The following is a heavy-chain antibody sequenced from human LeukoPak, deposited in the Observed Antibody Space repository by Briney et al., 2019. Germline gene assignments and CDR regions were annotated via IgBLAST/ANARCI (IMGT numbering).Heavy chain of an antibody. V-gene: IGHV1-46*01. CDR3: ARMGFLAPLDP. CDR1: GYTFTSYY. J-gene: IGHJ5*02. CDR2: INPSGGST. D-gene: IGHD3-3*01. Sequence: ASVKVSCKASGYTFTSYYMHWVRQAPGQGLGWMGIINPSGGSTSYAQKFQGRVTMTRDMSTSTVYMELSSLRSEDTAVYYCARMGFLAPLDPWGQGTLVTVSS.